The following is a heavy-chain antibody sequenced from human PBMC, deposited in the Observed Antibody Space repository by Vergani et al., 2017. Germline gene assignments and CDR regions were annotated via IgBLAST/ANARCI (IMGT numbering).Heavy chain of an antibody. D-gene: IGHD3-10*02. CDR3: ARHVRPFGHFDY. V-gene: IGHV4-39*01. CDR2: IYYSGST. J-gene: IGHJ4*02. Sequence: QLQLQESGPGLVKPSETLSLTCTVSGGSISSSSYYWGWIRQPPGKGLEWIGSIYYSGSTYYNPSLKSRVTISVDTSKNQFSLKLSSVTAADTTVYYCARHVRPFGHFDYWGQGTLVTVSS. CDR1: GGSISSSSYY.